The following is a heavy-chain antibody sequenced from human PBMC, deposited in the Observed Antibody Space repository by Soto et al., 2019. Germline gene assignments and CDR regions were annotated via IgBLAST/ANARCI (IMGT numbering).Heavy chain of an antibody. CDR3: ARIPAYSSSWSHYYYYGMDV. Sequence: QVTLKESGPVLVKPTETLTLTCTVSGFSLSNARMGVSWIRQPPGKALERLAHIFSNDEKSYSTSLKSRHTNSKDTAKSHVVLTMTNTAAVDPPTSFCARIPAYSSSWSHYYYYGMDVWGQGTTVTVSS. J-gene: IGHJ6*02. D-gene: IGHD6-13*01. CDR1: GFSLSNARMG. CDR2: IFSNDEK. V-gene: IGHV2-26*01.